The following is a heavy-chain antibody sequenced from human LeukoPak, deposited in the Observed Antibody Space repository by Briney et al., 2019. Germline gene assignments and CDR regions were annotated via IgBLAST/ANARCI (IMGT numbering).Heavy chain of an antibody. CDR3: ARLNDSSGYCVDY. V-gene: IGHV4-59*01. Sequence: TSETLSLTCTVSGGSINNYYWSWIRQPPGEGLEWIGYIYYSGSTSYNPSLKSRVTISVDTSKNQFSLKLGSVTAADTAVYYCARLNDSSGYCVDYWGQGTLVTVSS. J-gene: IGHJ4*02. CDR1: GGSINNYY. D-gene: IGHD3-22*01. CDR2: IYYSGST.